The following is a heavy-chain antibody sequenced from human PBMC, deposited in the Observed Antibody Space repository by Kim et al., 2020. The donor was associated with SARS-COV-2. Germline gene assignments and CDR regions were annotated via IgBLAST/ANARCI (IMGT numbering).Heavy chain of an antibody. J-gene: IGHJ4*02. CDR3: AREGGYSGYPFDY. Sequence: YAPTLQGRVTRTTDTSTSTACMELRSLRSDDTAVYYCAREGGYSGYPFDYWGQGTLVTVSS. V-gene: IGHV1-18*01. D-gene: IGHD5-12*01.